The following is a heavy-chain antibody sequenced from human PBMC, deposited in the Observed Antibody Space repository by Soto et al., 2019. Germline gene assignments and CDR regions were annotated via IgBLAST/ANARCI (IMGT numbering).Heavy chain of an antibody. Sequence: GESLKISCKGSGCSFTSYWIGWVRQMPGKGLEWMGIIYPGDSDTRYSPSFQGQVTISADKSISTAYLQWSSLKASDTAMYYCARLRYCSGGSCYPGWFDPWGQGTLVTVSS. CDR2: IYPGDSDT. V-gene: IGHV5-51*01. CDR3: ARLRYCSGGSCYPGWFDP. D-gene: IGHD2-15*01. J-gene: IGHJ5*02. CDR1: GCSFTSYW.